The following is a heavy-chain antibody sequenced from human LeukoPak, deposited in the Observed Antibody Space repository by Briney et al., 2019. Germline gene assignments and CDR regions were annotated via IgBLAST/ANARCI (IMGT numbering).Heavy chain of an antibody. CDR1: GGSFSGHY. D-gene: IGHD1-1*01. CDR3: ARGLWGTTYHYYYYMDV. J-gene: IGHJ6*03. V-gene: IGHV4-34*01. CDR2: INHSGST. Sequence: PSETLSLTCAVYGGSFSGHYWSWIRQPPGKGLEWIGEINHSGSTNYNPSLKSRVTISVDTSKNQFSLKLSSVTAADTAVYYCARGLWGTTYHYYYYMDVWGKGTTVTISS.